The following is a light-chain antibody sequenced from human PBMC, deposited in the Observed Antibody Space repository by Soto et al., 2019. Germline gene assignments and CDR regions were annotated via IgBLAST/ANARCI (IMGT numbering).Light chain of an antibody. CDR3: QQYNDFQYT. CDR1: QSIGSW. J-gene: IGKJ2*01. V-gene: IGKV1-5*03. Sequence: DIQMTQSPSTLSASVGDGVTITCRASQSIGSWLAWYQQKPGKAPKLLIYKATNLQSGVPSRFSGSGSGTDFSLTISSLQPVDSPTYYCQQYNDFQYTFGHGTKLEI. CDR2: KAT.